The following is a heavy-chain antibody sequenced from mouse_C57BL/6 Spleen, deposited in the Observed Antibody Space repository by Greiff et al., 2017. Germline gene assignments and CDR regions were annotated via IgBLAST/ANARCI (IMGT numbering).Heavy chain of an antibody. CDR1: GFTFSDYG. CDR3: ARTTTVVPYFDD. V-gene: IGHV5-17*01. Sequence: EVKLVESGGGLVKPGGSLKLSCAASGFTFSDYGMHWVRQAPEKGLEWVAYISSGSSTIYYADTVKGRFTISRDNATNTLFLQMTSLRSEDTAMYYCARTTTVVPYFDDWGQGTTLTVSS. CDR2: ISSGSSTI. J-gene: IGHJ2*01. D-gene: IGHD1-1*01.